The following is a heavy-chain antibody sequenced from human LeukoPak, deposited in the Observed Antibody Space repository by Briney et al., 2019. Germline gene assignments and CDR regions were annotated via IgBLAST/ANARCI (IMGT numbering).Heavy chain of an antibody. D-gene: IGHD1-26*01. Sequence: ASVKVSCKVSGYTFTDYYMHWVQQAPGKGLEWMGLVDPEDGETIYAEKFQSRVTITAGTSTDTAYMELSSLRSEDTAVCYCATEIVGATTYYFDYWGQGTLVTVSS. V-gene: IGHV1-69-2*01. CDR2: VDPEDGET. CDR1: GYTFTDYY. J-gene: IGHJ4*02. CDR3: ATEIVGATTYYFDY.